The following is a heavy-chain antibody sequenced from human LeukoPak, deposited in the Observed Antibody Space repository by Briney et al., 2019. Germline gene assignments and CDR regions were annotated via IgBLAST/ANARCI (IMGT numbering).Heavy chain of an antibody. V-gene: IGHV3-23*01. J-gene: IGHJ4*02. D-gene: IGHD3-22*01. CDR2: ITGSGGST. Sequence: GGSLRLSCAASGFTFSSFAMSWVRQAPGKGLEWVSVITGSGGSTFYADSVKGRFTISRDNSKNTPYLQMNSLRADDTAVYYCAKDYYLIDYWGQGTLVTVSS. CDR3: AKDYYLIDY. CDR1: GFTFSSFA.